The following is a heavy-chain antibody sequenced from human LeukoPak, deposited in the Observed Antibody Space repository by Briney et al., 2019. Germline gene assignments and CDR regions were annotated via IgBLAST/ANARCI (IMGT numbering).Heavy chain of an antibody. V-gene: IGHV3-53*01. Sequence: GGSLRLSCAASGITVSSNYMTWVRQAPGKGLEWVSVIYSGGSIYYADSVKGRFTISRDNSKNTLYLQMNSLRAEDTAVYYCAKGEVAATYEFDYWGQGTLATVSS. CDR3: AKGEVAATYEFDY. CDR2: IYSGGSI. CDR1: GITVSSNY. D-gene: IGHD2-15*01. J-gene: IGHJ4*02.